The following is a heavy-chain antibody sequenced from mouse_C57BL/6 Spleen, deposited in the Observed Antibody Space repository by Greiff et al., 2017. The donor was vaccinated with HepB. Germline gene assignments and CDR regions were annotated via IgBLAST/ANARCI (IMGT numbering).Heavy chain of an antibody. CDR2: IDPSDSET. V-gene: IGHV1-52*01. CDR3: ARRATVAPAMDY. CDR1: GYTFTSYW. J-gene: IGHJ4*01. D-gene: IGHD1-1*01. Sequence: QVQLQQPGAELVRPGSSVKLSCKASGYTFTSYWMHWVKQRPIQGLEWIGNIDPSDSETHYNQKFKDKATLTVDKSSSTAYMQLSSLTSEDSAVYYCARRATVAPAMDYWGQGTSVTVSS.